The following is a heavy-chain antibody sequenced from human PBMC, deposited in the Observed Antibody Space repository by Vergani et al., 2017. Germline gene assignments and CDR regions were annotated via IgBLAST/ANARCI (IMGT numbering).Heavy chain of an antibody. CDR3: ARHRGSGGFFPSSYFYGMDV. D-gene: IGHD3-10*01. CDR2: IHHSGDT. Sequence: QVQLQESGPGLVKPSETLPLTCDVSDSSIMTNPYWGWFRQSPGKGLEWIGCIHHSGDTHYNSSLKSRVSISIVSSSKFSLSLTSVTAAETAIYYCARHRGSGGFFPSSYFYGMDVWGHGTTVTVSS. V-gene: IGHV4-38-2*01. CDR1: DSSIMTNPY. J-gene: IGHJ6*02.